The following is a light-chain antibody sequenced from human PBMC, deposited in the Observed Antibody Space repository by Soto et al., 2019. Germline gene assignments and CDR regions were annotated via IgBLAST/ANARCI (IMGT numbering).Light chain of an antibody. CDR3: SSYAGANNLVV. J-gene: IGLJ2*01. CDR1: RNDVGGYNY. V-gene: IGLV2-8*01. Sequence: HSVLTQPPSASGSPGQSVTISCTGTRNDVGGYNYVSWYQQHPGKAPKLMMYEVIKRPSWVPDRFSGSKSGNTASLTVSGLQAEDEADYYCSSYAGANNLVVFGGGTKLTVL. CDR2: EVI.